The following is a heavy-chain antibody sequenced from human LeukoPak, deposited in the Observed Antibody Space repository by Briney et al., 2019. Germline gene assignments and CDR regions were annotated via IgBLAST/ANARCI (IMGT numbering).Heavy chain of an antibody. V-gene: IGHV4-59*08. J-gene: IGHJ6*02. Sequence: PSETLSLTCTVSGGSISSYYWSWIRQPPGKGLEWIGYIYYSGSTNYNPSLKSRVTISVDTSKNQFSLKLSSVTAADTSVYYCARARGYCSGGSCYPQVHYYYGMDVWGQGTTVTVSS. CDR1: GGSISSYY. D-gene: IGHD2-15*01. CDR3: ARARGYCSGGSCYPQVHYYYGMDV. CDR2: IYYSGST.